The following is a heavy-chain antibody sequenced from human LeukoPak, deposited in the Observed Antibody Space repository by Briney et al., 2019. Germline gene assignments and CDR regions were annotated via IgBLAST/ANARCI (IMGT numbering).Heavy chain of an antibody. Sequence: PSQTLSLTCAISGDSVSSNSAAWNWIRQPPSRGLEWLGRTYYRSKWYSDYAISVKSRITINPDTSKNQFSLQLNSVTPEDTAVYYCARQGASSGYQDYWGQGTLVTVSS. J-gene: IGHJ4*02. CDR1: GDSVSSNSAA. CDR2: TYYRSKWYS. V-gene: IGHV6-1*01. CDR3: ARQGASSGYQDY. D-gene: IGHD3-22*01.